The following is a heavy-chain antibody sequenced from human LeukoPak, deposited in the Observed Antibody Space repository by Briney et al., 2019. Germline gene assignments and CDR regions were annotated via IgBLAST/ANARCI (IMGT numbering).Heavy chain of an antibody. CDR1: GFTFSSYG. Sequence: GGSLRLSCVASGFTFSSYGMHWVRQAPGKGLEWVAVISYDGSNKYYGDSVKGRFTISRDNSKNTLYLQMNSLRAEDTAVYYCAKAGPRTTVTTKIDYWGQGTLVTVSS. D-gene: IGHD4-17*01. CDR2: ISYDGSNK. CDR3: AKAGPRTTVTTKIDY. J-gene: IGHJ4*02. V-gene: IGHV3-30*18.